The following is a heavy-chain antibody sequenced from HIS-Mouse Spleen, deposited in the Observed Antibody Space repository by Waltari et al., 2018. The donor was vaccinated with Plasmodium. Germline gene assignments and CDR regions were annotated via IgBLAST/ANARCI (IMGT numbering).Heavy chain of an antibody. CDR1: GSTFTSYD. Sequence: QLQLVQSGAEVKKPAASVQVSCKSSGSTFTSYDINRVRQATGQGLEWMGWMNPNSGNTGYAQKFQGRVTMTRNTSISTAYMELSSLRSEDTAVYDCARRYFDLWGRGTLVTVSS. V-gene: IGHV1-8*01. CDR2: MNPNSGNT. J-gene: IGHJ2*01. CDR3: ARRYFDL.